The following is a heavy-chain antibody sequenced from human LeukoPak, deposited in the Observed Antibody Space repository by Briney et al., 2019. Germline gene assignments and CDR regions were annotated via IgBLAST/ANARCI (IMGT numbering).Heavy chain of an antibody. Sequence: ASVKVSCKASGGTFSSYAISWVRQAPGQGLEWMGWMNPNSGNTGYAQKFQGRVTMTRNTSISTAYMELSSLRSEDTAVYYCARSDYYDSSSYFDYWGQGTLVTVSS. J-gene: IGHJ4*02. CDR3: ARSDYYDSSSYFDY. CDR2: MNPNSGNT. V-gene: IGHV1-8*02. D-gene: IGHD3-22*01. CDR1: GGTFSSYA.